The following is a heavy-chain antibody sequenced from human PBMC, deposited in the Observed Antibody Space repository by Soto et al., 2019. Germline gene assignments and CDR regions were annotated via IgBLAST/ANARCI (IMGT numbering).Heavy chain of an antibody. J-gene: IGHJ4*02. D-gene: IGHD6-19*01. CDR2: LSYEGSEE. V-gene: IGHV3-30*03. CDR1: GCNFGVFG. CDR3: ALTRRSSLLEVAGPGFEY. Sequence: GGSLRLSCAASGCNFGVFGMHWVRQAPGKGLEWLSVLSYEGSEEYYADSVRGRFTISRDNSKNTLFLQMDSLRVDDTGVYYCALTRRSSLLEVAGPGFEYWGQGTLVTVSS.